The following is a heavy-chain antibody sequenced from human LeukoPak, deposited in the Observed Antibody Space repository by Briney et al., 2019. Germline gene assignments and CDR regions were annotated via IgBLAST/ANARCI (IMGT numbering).Heavy chain of an antibody. D-gene: IGHD2/OR15-2a*01. V-gene: IGHV3-53*01. CDR2: LYSGGTT. CDR1: GFTVSNNY. CDR3: ARVRSISLLGPRWYFDL. J-gene: IGHJ2*01. Sequence: GGSLRLSCAASGFTVSNNYLSWVRQAPGRGLEWVSSLYSGGTTDYTDSVRGRFTISRDDSKNTVFLQMNNLGADDAAVYYCARVRSISLLGPRWYFDLWGRGTLVSVSS.